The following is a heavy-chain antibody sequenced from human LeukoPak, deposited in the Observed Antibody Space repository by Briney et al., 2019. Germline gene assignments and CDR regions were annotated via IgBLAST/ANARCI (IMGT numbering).Heavy chain of an antibody. CDR3: ARGSGWYFY. CDR1: GASISSYY. CDR2: IYNSGST. V-gene: IGHV4-59*01. J-gene: IGHJ4*02. D-gene: IGHD6-19*01. Sequence: SETLSLTCTVSGASISSYYWSWIRQPPGKGLEWIGDIYNSGSTNYNPSLKSRVTISVDTSKNQFSLKLSSVTAADTAVYYCARGSGWYFYWGQGTLVTVSS.